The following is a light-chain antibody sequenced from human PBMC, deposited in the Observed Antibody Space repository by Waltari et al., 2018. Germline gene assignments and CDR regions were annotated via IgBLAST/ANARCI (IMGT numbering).Light chain of an antibody. Sequence: EIVMTQSPATLSVSPGERATLSCRASQGISDNLAWYQQKPGQAPRLLIYGAFTRATSIPARFSGSGSSTEFTRTISSLQSEDSAVYYCQRYNRWPPITFGQGTRLEIK. CDR2: GAF. J-gene: IGKJ5*01. V-gene: IGKV3-15*01. CDR1: QGISDN. CDR3: QRYNRWPPIT.